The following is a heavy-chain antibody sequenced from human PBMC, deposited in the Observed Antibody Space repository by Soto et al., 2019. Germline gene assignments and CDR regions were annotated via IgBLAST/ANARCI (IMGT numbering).Heavy chain of an antibody. CDR2: VSYRGIT. V-gene: IGHV4-61*01. D-gene: IGHD3-3*01. J-gene: IGHJ3*02. CDR3: ARDREYSFGLTYDI. Sequence: SETLSLTCTFSGGSVSSDSYWIWVRQPPGKGLEWIGYVSYRGITTYNPSLKSRVTVLLGTSKNQISLNLRSVTAADTAVYYCARDREYSFGLTYDIWGQGTMVT. CDR1: GGSVSSDSY.